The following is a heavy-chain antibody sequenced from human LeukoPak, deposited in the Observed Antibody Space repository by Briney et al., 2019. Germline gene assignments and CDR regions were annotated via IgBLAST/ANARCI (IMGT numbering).Heavy chain of an antibody. CDR2: INGSGGST. J-gene: IGHJ4*02. D-gene: IGHD6-13*01. Sequence: KPGGSLGLSCAASGFTFSSYAMSWVRQAPGKGLEWVSAINGSGGSTYYVDSVKGRFTISRDNSKITLYLQMNSLRAEDTAVYYCAKDGVATAGRGSHFDYWGQGTLVTVSS. V-gene: IGHV3-23*01. CDR1: GFTFSSYA. CDR3: AKDGVATAGRGSHFDY.